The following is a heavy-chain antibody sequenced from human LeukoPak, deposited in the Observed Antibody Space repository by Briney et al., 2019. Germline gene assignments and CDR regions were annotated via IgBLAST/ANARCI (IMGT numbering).Heavy chain of an antibody. CDR2: IKQDGSEK. V-gene: IGHV3-7*01. CDR3: ARAYRQIVGATLFDY. J-gene: IGHJ4*02. Sequence: PGGSLRLSCAASGFTFSSYWMSWVRQAPGKGLEWVANIKQDGSEKYYVDSVKGRFTISRDNAKNSLYLQMNSLRAEDTAVYYCARAYRQIVGATLFDYWGQGTQVTVSS. CDR1: GFTFSSYW. D-gene: IGHD1-26*01.